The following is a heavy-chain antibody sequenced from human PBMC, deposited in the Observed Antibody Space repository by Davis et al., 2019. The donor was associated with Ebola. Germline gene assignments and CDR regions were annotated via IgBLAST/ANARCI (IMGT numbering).Heavy chain of an antibody. CDR1: GGSLSGYS. V-gene: IGHV4-4*08. CDR2: IYSSGRT. J-gene: IGHJ4*02. D-gene: IGHD3-22*01. Sequence: SETLSLTCTVSGGSLSGYSWTWIRQPPEKGLEWIGHIYSSGRTKYNPSLESRVTISLDTSKNQFSLRLNSVTAADTAIYFCARDRRDSRAYGFWGQGIQVTVSS. CDR3: ARDRRDSRAYGF.